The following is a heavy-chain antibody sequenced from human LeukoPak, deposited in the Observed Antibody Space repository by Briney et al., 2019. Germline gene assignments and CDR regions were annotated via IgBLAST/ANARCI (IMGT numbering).Heavy chain of an antibody. D-gene: IGHD3-22*01. CDR3: AKALYYDSSGYYEGHYYGMDV. Sequence: GGSLRLSCAASGFTFSSYWMSWVRQAPGKGLEWVSSISSSSSYIYYADSVKGRFTISRDNAKNSLYLQMNSLRAEDTAVYYCAKALYYDSSGYYEGHYYGMDVWGQGTTVTVSS. CDR2: ISSSSSYI. V-gene: IGHV3-21*04. J-gene: IGHJ6*02. CDR1: GFTFSSYW.